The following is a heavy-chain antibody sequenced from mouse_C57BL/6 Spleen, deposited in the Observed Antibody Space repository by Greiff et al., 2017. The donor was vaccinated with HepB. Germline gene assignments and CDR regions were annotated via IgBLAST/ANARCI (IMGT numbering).Heavy chain of an antibody. V-gene: IGHV1-7*01. CDR2: INPSSGYT. CDR3: ARDGITTVVAGNWYFDD. CDR1: GYTFTSYW. J-gene: IGHJ1*03. Sequence: VQLQQSGAELAKPGASVKLSCKASGYTFTSYWMPWVKQRPGPGLEWIGYINPSSGYTTYNQKFKDKATLTADKSSSTAYMQLSSLTYEASAVYDCARDGITTVVAGNWYFDDWGTGTTVTVSS. D-gene: IGHD1-1*01.